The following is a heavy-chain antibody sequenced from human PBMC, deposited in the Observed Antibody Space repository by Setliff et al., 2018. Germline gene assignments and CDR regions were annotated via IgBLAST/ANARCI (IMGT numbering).Heavy chain of an antibody. J-gene: IGHJ2*01. Sequence: GGSLRLSCAASGFTFSSYEMNWVRQAPGKGLEWVSYISSSGSTIYYADSVKGRFTISRDNAKNSLYLQMNSLRAEDTAVYYCARPTKLGMRNWYFDLWGRGTLVTVSS. V-gene: IGHV3-48*03. D-gene: IGHD7-27*01. CDR1: GFTFSSYE. CDR2: ISSSGSTI. CDR3: ARPTKLGMRNWYFDL.